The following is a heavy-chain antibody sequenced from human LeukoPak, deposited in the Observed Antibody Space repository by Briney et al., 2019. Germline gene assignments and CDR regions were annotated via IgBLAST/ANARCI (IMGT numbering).Heavy chain of an antibody. CDR3: TTDSYCGGDCYSELDH. Sequence: NPGGSLRLSCAASGFTFRTVWMSWVRQAPGKGLEWVGHIKSNTHGGTTDYAAPVKGRFTISRDDSKNTVYLQMNSLETEDTAVYYCTTDSYCGGDCYSELDHWGQGTPVTVSS. V-gene: IGHV3-15*01. CDR2: IKSNTHGGTT. D-gene: IGHD2-21*02. J-gene: IGHJ5*02. CDR1: GFTFRTVW.